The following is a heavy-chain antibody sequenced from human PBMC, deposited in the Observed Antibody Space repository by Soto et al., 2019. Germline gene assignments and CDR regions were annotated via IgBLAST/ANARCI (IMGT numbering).Heavy chain of an antibody. CDR3: ARQFWGGGNYDILTGYYRSSPRRYYYYGMDV. CDR1: GGSISSYY. CDR2: IHYSGST. V-gene: IGHV4-59*08. Sequence: SETLSLTCTVSGGSISSYYWSWIRQPPGKGLEWIGYIHYSGSTNYNPSLKSRVTISVDTSKNQFSLKLSSVTAADTAVYCCARQFWGGGNYDILTGYYRSSPRRYYYYGMDVWGQGTTVTVSS. J-gene: IGHJ6*02. D-gene: IGHD3-9*01.